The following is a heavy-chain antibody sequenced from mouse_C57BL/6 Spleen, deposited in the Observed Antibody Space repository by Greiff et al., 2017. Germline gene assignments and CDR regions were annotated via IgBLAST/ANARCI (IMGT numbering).Heavy chain of an antibody. CDR3: ARSWTYYFDY. CDR2: IYPGDGDT. CDR1: GYAFSSSW. J-gene: IGHJ2*01. V-gene: IGHV1-82*01. Sequence: VQLQQSGPELVQPGASVKISCKASGYAFSSSWMNWVQQRPGKGLEWLGRIYPGDGDTNYNGKFTGKATLTAAKSTSTAYMQLSSLTSEDSAVYFCARSWTYYFDYWGQGTTLTVSS.